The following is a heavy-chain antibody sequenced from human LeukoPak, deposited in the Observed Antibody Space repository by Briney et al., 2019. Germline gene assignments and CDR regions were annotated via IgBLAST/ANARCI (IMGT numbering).Heavy chain of an antibody. CDR3: ANQYCSSTSCYGAVDY. V-gene: IGHV3-23*01. CDR1: GFTFSSYA. J-gene: IGHJ4*02. D-gene: IGHD2-2*01. CDR2: ISGSGGST. Sequence: GGSLRLSCAASGFTFSSYAMSWARQAPGKGLEWVSAISGSGGSTYYADSVKGRFTISRDNSKNTLYLQMNSLRAEDTAVYYCANQYCSSTSCYGAVDYWGQGTLVTVSS.